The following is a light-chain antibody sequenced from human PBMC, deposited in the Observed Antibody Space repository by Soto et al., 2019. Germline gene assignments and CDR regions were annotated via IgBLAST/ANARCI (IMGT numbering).Light chain of an antibody. J-gene: IGLJ1*01. CDR1: SSDVGSYNL. CDR2: EVS. CDR3: CSYAGSSTFYV. Sequence: QCVLTQPASVSGSPGQSITISCTGTSSDVGSYNLVSWYQQHPGKAPKLMIYEVSKRPSGVSNRFSGSKSGNTASLTISGLQAEDEADYYCCSYAGSSTFYVFGTGTEVTVL. V-gene: IGLV2-23*02.